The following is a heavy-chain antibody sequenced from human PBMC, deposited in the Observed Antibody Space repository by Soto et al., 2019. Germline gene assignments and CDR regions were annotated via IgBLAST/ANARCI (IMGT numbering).Heavy chain of an antibody. V-gene: IGHV4-30-2*01. D-gene: IGHD3-10*01. CDR1: GGSISSGGYS. CDR3: ARDYGSGVDV. CDR2: IYHSGSS. J-gene: IGHJ6*02. Sequence: QLRLQESGSGLVKPSQTLSLTCAVSGGSISSGGYSWSWIRQPPGKGLEWIGYIYHSGSSYFNPSLKGRLIMSVDRSKNQFSLNLSSVTPADTAVYYCARDYGSGVDVWGQGTTVTVSS.